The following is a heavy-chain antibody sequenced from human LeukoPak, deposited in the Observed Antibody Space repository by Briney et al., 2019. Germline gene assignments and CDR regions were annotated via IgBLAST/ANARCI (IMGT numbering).Heavy chain of an antibody. D-gene: IGHD6-19*01. V-gene: IGHV3-66*01. CDR2: IHPGGTI. Sequence: GGSLRLYLAASGFPVSSKYMGWVRQAPGKGLEWVSVIHPGGTIYYADSVKGTFTISRDNSKNPLYLEMNTLRVEDTAVYYCAMYSSAWYAVYWGQGTLVTVSS. CDR3: AMYSSAWYAVY. J-gene: IGHJ4*02. CDR1: GFPVSSKY.